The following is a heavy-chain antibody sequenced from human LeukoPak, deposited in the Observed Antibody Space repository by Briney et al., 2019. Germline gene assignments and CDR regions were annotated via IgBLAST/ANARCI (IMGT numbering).Heavy chain of an antibody. CDR3: ARDSSLWIVFDY. Sequence: ASVKVSCKASGYTFTSYGISWVRQAPGQGLEWTGWISAYNGNTNYAQKLQGRVTMTTDTSTSTAYMELRSLRSDDTAVYYCARDSSLWIVFDYWGQGTLVTVSS. J-gene: IGHJ4*02. V-gene: IGHV1-18*01. CDR1: GYTFTSYG. CDR2: ISAYNGNT. D-gene: IGHD2-15*01.